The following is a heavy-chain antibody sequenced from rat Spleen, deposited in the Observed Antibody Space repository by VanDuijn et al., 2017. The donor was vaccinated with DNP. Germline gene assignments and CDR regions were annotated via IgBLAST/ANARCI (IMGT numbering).Heavy chain of an antibody. CDR2: ISTSGSRT. Sequence: EVQLVESGGGLVQPGRSLKLSCAASGFTFSNYYMALVRQAPKKGLEWVAAISTSGSRTYYADSVKGRFTISRDDAKSSLYLQMNSLKSEDTATYYCARGSTSIYWYFDFWGPGTMVTVSS. J-gene: IGHJ1*01. CDR1: GFTFSNYY. CDR3: ARGSTSIYWYFDF. D-gene: IGHD3-1*01. V-gene: IGHV5-25*01.